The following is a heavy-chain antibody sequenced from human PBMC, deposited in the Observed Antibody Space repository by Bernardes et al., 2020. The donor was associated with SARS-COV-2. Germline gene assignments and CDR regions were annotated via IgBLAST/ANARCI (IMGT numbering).Heavy chain of an antibody. V-gene: IGHV5-51*01. CDR2: IHPGDVDT. CDR1: GYSSTIHW. Sequence: GASLNISSECSGYSSTIHWIAWVRQIPGKGLEWMGTIHPGDVDTRYNPSFEGQVTISADKSISTAYLQWSSLKASDTAIYYCARPGIYSGYENWGQGTLVTVSS. D-gene: IGHD5-12*01. J-gene: IGHJ4*02. CDR3: ARPGIYSGYEN.